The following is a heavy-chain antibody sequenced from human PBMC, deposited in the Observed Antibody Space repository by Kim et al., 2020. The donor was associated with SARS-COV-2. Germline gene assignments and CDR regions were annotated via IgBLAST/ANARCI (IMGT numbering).Heavy chain of an antibody. V-gene: IGHV1-3*01. CDR1: GYTFTSYA. J-gene: IGHJ4*02. CDR3: ARDSGYCSSTSCYSPAFY. D-gene: IGHD2-2*01. Sequence: ASVKVSCKASGYTFTSYAMHWVRQAPGQRLEWMGWINAGNGNTKYSQKFQGRVTITRDTSASTAYMELSSLRSEDTAVYYCARDSGYCSSTSCYSPAFYWGQGTVTVSS. CDR2: INAGNGNT.